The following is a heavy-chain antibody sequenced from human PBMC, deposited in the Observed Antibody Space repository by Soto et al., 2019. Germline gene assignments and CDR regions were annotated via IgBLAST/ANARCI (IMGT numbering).Heavy chain of an antibody. CDR1: GGSISSSSDY. D-gene: IGHD2-15*01. Sequence: QLQLQESGPGLVNPSETLSLTCTVAGGSISSSSDYWGWIRKPPGKGLEWIGSIYYSGRTYYNPSLKSRVTISVDTSKNQFSLKLSSVTAADTAVYYCASYSSSDGLWGQGTLVTVSS. CDR2: IYYSGRT. CDR3: ASYSSSDGL. J-gene: IGHJ4*02. V-gene: IGHV4-39*01.